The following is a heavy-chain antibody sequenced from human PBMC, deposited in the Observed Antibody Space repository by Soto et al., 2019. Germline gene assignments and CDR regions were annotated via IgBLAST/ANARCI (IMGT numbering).Heavy chain of an antibody. CDR2: TYYRSRWYS. D-gene: IGHD2-15*01. Sequence: PSQPLSITCVGSGDTVSSNSVAWNWVRQSPSRGLEWLGRTYYRSRWYSDYAVSVRSRIDINADTSKNQVSLQLNAVTPEDTAVYYCARSEEDSDYYYYGMDVWSQGTTVTVSS. J-gene: IGHJ6*02. V-gene: IGHV6-1*01. CDR3: ARSEEDSDYYYYGMDV. CDR1: GDTVSSNSVA.